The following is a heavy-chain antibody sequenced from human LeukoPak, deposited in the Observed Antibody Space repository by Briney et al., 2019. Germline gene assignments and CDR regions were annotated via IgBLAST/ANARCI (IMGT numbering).Heavy chain of an antibody. D-gene: IGHD2-15*01. V-gene: IGHV3-7*03. CDR2: IKQDGSEE. CDR1: GFTFSSYW. J-gene: IGHJ6*04. Sequence: GGSLRLSCAASGFTFSSYWMSWVRQAPGKRLEWVANIKQDGSEEYYVDSVKGRFTISRDNAKNSLYLQMNSLRAEDTAVYYCARDECSGGSCYYYYYYGMDVWGKGTTVTVSS. CDR3: ARDECSGGSCYYYYYYGMDV.